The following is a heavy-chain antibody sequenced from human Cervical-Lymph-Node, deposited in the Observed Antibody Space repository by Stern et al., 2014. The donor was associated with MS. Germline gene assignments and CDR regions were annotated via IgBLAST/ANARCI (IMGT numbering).Heavy chain of an antibody. J-gene: IGHJ4*02. Sequence: VQLVESGGGVVQPGRSLRLSCAASGFTFSRYGMHWVSQAPGKGLGWVGVISDDVGDKSYAESVKGRFTISRDSSKRTLYLQMNSLRVEDTAVYYCAKLYSGRSSGFDFWGQGTLVTVSS. CDR3: AKLYSGRSSGFDF. D-gene: IGHD1-26*01. CDR2: ISDDVGDK. CDR1: GFTFSRYG. V-gene: IGHV3-30*18.